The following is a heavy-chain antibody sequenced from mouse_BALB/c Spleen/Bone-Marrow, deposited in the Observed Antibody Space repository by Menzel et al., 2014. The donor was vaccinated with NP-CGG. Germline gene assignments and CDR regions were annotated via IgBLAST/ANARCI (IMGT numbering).Heavy chain of an antibody. D-gene: IGHD2-2*01. Sequence: EVKLVESGPSLVKPSQTLSLTCSVTGASITTGYWNWIRKFPGNKLEYMGYISYSGNTYYNPSLRGRVSITRDTSKNQYYLQLNSVTSEDTATYYCADGYGDFDYWGHGTTLTVSS. CDR2: ISYSGNT. CDR1: GASITTGY. V-gene: IGHV3-8*02. J-gene: IGHJ2*01. CDR3: ADGYGDFDY.